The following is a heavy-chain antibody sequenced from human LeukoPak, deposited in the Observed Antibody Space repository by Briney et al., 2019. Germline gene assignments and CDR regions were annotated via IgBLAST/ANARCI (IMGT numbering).Heavy chain of an antibody. Sequence: SETLSLTCTVSGGSISSYYWTWIRQPPGKGLEWIGYIYYSGSTNYNPSLKSRVTISVDTSKNQFSLKLGSVTAADTAVYYCARDLSVTTRDDAFDIWGQGTMVTVSS. V-gene: IGHV4-59*01. J-gene: IGHJ3*02. CDR1: GGSISSYY. CDR3: ARDLSVTTRDDAFDI. D-gene: IGHD5-18*01. CDR2: IYYSGST.